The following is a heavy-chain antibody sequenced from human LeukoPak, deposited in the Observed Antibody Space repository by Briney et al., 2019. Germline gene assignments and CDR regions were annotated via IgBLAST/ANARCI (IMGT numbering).Heavy chain of an antibody. V-gene: IGHV1-46*01. Sequence: ASVKVSCKASGYSFTSYDINWVRQAPGQGLEWMGIINPSGGSTSYAQKFQGRVTMTRDTSTSTVYMELSSLRSEDTAVYYCARQIAVAGTPGSHYYYMDVWGKGTTVTVSS. J-gene: IGHJ6*03. CDR2: INPSGGST. CDR1: GYSFTSYD. CDR3: ARQIAVAGTPGSHYYYMDV. D-gene: IGHD6-19*01.